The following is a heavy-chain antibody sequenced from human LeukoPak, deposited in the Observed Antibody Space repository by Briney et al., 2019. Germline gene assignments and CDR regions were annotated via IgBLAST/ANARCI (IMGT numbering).Heavy chain of an antibody. J-gene: IGHJ4*02. CDR3: ARRVAGGPFDS. CDR1: GYSISSGYY. V-gene: IGHV4-38-2*02. Sequence: SETLSLTCTVSGYSISSGYYWGWIRQPPGKGLEWIGSIYYSGSTYYSPSLQSRVTISLDVSKNLFSLRLSSVTAADTAIYYCARRVAGGPFDSWGQGILVTVSS. CDR2: IYYSGST.